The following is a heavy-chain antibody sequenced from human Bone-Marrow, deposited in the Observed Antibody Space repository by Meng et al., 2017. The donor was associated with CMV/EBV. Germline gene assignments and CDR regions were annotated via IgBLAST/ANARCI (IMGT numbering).Heavy chain of an antibody. CDR1: VYTFTSYD. CDR2: INTITGDP. D-gene: IGHD6-13*01. Sequence: QGQLVQSGSEVKQPGASVKVSCRPSVYTFTSYDMNWVRQAPGQGLEWMGWINTITGDPTYAQGFTGRFVFSLDTSVSTAYLQISSLKTDDTAVYYCARGSLEADEDPGWGQGTLVTVSS. CDR3: ARGSLEADEDPG. J-gene: IGHJ4*02. V-gene: IGHV7-4-1*02.